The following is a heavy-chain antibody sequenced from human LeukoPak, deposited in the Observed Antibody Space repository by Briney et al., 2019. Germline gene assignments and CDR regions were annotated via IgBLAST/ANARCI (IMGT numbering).Heavy chain of an antibody. CDR2: INPNSGGT. V-gene: IGHV1-2*02. Sequence: GASVKVSCKASGYTFTGYYIHWVRQAPGQGLEWMGWINPNSGGTNYAQKFQGRVTMTRDTSISTAYMELSRLRSGDTAVYYCARGKSTSGWEPFDYWGQGTLVTVSS. D-gene: IGHD6-19*01. J-gene: IGHJ4*02. CDR1: GYTFTGYY. CDR3: ARGKSTSGWEPFDY.